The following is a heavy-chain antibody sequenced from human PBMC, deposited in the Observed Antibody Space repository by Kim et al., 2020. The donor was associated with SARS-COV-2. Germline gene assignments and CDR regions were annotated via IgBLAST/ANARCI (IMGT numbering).Heavy chain of an antibody. Sequence: GGSLRLSCAASGFTFSSYEMNWVRQAPGKGLEWVSYISSSRSPIYYADSAKGRFNITRDNAKNSLYLQMNNLRVEDTAVYYWARDQVRFWSGYYTAYYYYAMDDWGQGTTVTVSS. V-gene: IGHV3-48*03. CDR1: GFTFSSYE. D-gene: IGHD3-3*01. J-gene: IGHJ6*02. CDR3: ARDQVRFWSGYYTAYYYYAMDD. CDR2: ISSSRSPI.